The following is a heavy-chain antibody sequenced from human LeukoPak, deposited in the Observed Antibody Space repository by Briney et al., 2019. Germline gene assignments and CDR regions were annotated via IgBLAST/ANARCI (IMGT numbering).Heavy chain of an antibody. CDR2: ISSSSSYI. Sequence: GGSLRLSCAASGFTFSNYSMNWVRQAPGKGLEWVSSISSSSSYIYYADSVKGRFTISRDNAKNSLYLQMNSLRAEDTAVYYCARVGDYYYYFIHVWGKGTTVTVSS. CDR3: ARVGDYYYYFIHV. V-gene: IGHV3-21*01. CDR1: GFTFSNYS. J-gene: IGHJ6*03.